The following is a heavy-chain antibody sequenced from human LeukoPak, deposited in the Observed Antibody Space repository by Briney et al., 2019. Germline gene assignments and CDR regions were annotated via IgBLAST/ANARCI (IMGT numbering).Heavy chain of an antibody. CDR2: ISGSGGST. Sequence: GGSLRLSCAASGFTFSSYAMSWVRQAPGKGLEWVSAISGSGGSTYYADSVKGRFTISRDNSKNTLYLQMNSLRAEDTAVYYCAKDGYSYGEQSEYFQHWGQGTLVTVSS. CDR1: GFTFSSYA. V-gene: IGHV3-23*01. CDR3: AKDGYSYGEQSEYFQH. J-gene: IGHJ1*01. D-gene: IGHD5-18*01.